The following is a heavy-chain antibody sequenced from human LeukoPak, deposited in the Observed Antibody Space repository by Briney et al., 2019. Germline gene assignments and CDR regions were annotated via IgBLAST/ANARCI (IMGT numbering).Heavy chain of an antibody. V-gene: IGHV1-8*03. CDR2: MNPNRGNT. CDR1: GYTFTSYD. D-gene: IGHD2-2*02. J-gene: IGHJ4*02. Sequence: GASVTVSCKASGYTFTSYDMNWVRQAPGQGLEWMGWMNPNRGNTDYAQKVRGRVTITRNTSISTAYMELSSLRSEDTAVYYCARGVLYPPSYFDYWGQGTLVTVSS. CDR3: ARGVLYPPSYFDY.